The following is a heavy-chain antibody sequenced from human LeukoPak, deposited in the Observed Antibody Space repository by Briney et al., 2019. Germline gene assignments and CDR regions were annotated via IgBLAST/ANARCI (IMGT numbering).Heavy chain of an antibody. CDR2: IWYDGSNK. Sequence: GRSLRLSCAASGFTFSSCGMHWVRQAPGKGLEWVAVIWYDGSNKYYADSVKGRFTISRDNSKNTLYLQMNSLRAEDTAVYYCARHSAGTSSTYYYYGMDVWGQGTAVTVSS. V-gene: IGHV3-33*01. CDR1: GFTFSSCG. D-gene: IGHD6-19*01. CDR3: ARHSAGTSSTYYYYGMDV. J-gene: IGHJ6*02.